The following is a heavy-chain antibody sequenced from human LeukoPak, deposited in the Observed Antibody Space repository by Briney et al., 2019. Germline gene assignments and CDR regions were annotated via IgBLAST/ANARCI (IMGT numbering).Heavy chain of an antibody. V-gene: IGHV4-39*01. CDR2: FYYSGST. D-gene: IGHD3-16*01. CDR3: ATPASGLREAPLDY. J-gene: IGHJ4*02. Sequence: SETLSLTCTVSGGSISSIRYYWGWIRQPPGKGLEWIGSFYYSGSTYYNPSLKSRVTISVDTSKNMFSLKVSSVTAADTAVYYCATPASGLREAPLDYWGQGTLVTVSS. CDR1: GGSISSIRYY.